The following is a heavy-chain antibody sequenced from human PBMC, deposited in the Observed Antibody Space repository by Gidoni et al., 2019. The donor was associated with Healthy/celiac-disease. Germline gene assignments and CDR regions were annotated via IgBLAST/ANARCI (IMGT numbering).Heavy chain of an antibody. V-gene: IGHV5-51*01. D-gene: IGHD2-21*01. Sequence: EVQLVQSGAEVKKPGESLTISCKGSGHSFTSSWIGWVRQMPGKGLEWMGIIYPGDSDTRSSPSVHGQVTTSADKSISTAYLQWGSLKASDTAMYYCARLPSRGEYYYYGMDVWGQGTTVTVSS. CDR1: GHSFTSSW. CDR2: IYPGDSDT. J-gene: IGHJ6*02. CDR3: ARLPSRGEYYYYGMDV.